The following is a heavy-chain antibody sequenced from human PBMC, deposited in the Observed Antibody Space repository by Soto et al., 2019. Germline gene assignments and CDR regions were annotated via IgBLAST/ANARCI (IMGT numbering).Heavy chain of an antibody. V-gene: IGHV3-11*06. Sequence: GGSLRLSCAASGFTFSDYYMSWIRQAPGKGLEWVSYISSSSSYTNYADSVKGRFTISRDNAKNSLYLQMNSLRAEDTAVYYCARVERGITIFGVVILYGMDVWGQGTTVTVSS. CDR3: ARVERGITIFGVVILYGMDV. CDR2: ISSSSSYT. D-gene: IGHD3-3*01. J-gene: IGHJ6*02. CDR1: GFTFSDYY.